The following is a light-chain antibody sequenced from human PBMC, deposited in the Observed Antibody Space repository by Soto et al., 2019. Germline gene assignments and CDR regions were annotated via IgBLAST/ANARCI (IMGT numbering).Light chain of an antibody. CDR1: QSVSSSY. V-gene: IGKV3-20*01. Sequence: SXGTLSLSPGEIATLSCRASQSVSSSYLAWYQQKPGQAPRLLIYGTSSRATGIPDRFSGSGSGTDFTLTITRLEPEDFAVYYCHQYGISPPRKFGQGTKV. CDR3: HQYGISPPRK. J-gene: IGKJ1*01. CDR2: GTS.